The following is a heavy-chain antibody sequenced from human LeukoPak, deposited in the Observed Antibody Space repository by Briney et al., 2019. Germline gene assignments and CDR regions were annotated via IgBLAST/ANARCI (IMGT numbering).Heavy chain of an antibody. V-gene: IGHV3-23*01. CDR2: ISASGGST. D-gene: IGHD2-21*02. CDR3: PKGLGDSVEFDY. CDR1: GFTFSSYA. Sequence: PGGSLRLSCAASGFTFSSYAMSWVRQAPGKGLEWVSAISASGGSTYYADSVKGRFTISRDNSKNTLYLQMNSLRAEDTAVYCCPKGLGDSVEFDYWGQGTLVTVSS. J-gene: IGHJ4*02.